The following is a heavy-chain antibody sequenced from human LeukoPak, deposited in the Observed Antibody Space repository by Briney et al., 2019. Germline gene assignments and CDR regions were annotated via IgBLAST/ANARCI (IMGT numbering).Heavy chain of an antibody. CDR2: IYHSGST. Sequence: SETLSLTCAVSGGSISSGGYSWSWIRQPPGKGLEWIGYIYHSGSTYYNPSLKSRVTISVDRSKNQFSLKLSSVTAADTAVYYCARVDYYDSSGYYQEYFQHWGQGTLVTVSS. CDR3: ARVDYYDSSGYYQEYFQH. D-gene: IGHD3-22*01. J-gene: IGHJ1*01. CDR1: GGSISSGGYS. V-gene: IGHV4-30-2*01.